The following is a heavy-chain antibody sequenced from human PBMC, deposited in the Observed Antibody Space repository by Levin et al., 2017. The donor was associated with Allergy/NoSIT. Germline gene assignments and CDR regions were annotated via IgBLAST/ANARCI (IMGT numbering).Heavy chain of an antibody. V-gene: IGHV1-18*01. CDR2: ISPYNGKT. CDR1: GYTFRNYG. Sequence: ASVKVSCKASGYTFRNYGISWVRQAPGQGLEWVGWISPYNGKTTHAQKFQGRVTMTTDTSTSTVYMDLGSLRADDTAVYYCARDHGYSGYILDWGQGTLVTVSS. CDR3: ARDHGYSGYILD. D-gene: IGHD5-12*01. J-gene: IGHJ4*02.